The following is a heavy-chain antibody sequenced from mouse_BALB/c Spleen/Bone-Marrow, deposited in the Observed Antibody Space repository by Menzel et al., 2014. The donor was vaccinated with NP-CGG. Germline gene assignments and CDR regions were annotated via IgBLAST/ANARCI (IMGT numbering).Heavy chain of an antibody. J-gene: IGHJ4*01. V-gene: IGHV1S137*01. CDR1: GYTFTDYA. Sequence: VQLQQSGAELVRPGVSVKISCKGSGYTFTDYAMHWVKLSHAKSLEWIGVISTYYGDASYNQKFKGKATMTVDKSSSTAYMELARLTSEDSAIYYCASGNYYYAMDYWGQGTSVTVSS. CDR2: ISTYYGDA. CDR3: ASGNYYYAMDY. D-gene: IGHD2-1*01.